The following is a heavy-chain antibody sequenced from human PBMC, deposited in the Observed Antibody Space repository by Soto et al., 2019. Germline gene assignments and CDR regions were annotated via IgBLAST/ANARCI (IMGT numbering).Heavy chain of an antibody. Sequence: ASVKVSCKASGYTFTSYGISWVRQAPGQGLEWMGWISAYNGNTNYAQKLQGRVTMTTDTSTSTAYMELRSLRSDDTAVYYCARDAPTFHGDYASGGMDVWGQGTKFTVCS. D-gene: IGHD4-17*01. CDR2: ISAYNGNT. CDR3: ARDAPTFHGDYASGGMDV. CDR1: GYTFTSYG. V-gene: IGHV1-18*04. J-gene: IGHJ6*02.